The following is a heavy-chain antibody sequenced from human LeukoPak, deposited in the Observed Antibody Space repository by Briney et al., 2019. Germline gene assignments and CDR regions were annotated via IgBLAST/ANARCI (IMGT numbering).Heavy chain of an antibody. Sequence: GGSLRLSCAASGFAFDDYAMHWVRQAPGKGLEWVSLISWDGGSTYYADSVKGRFTISRDNSKNSLYLQMNSLRAEDTALYYCASEDFDAFDIWGQGTMVTVSS. J-gene: IGHJ3*02. CDR1: GFAFDDYA. D-gene: IGHD2-15*01. CDR2: ISWDGGST. V-gene: IGHV3-43D*03. CDR3: ASEDFDAFDI.